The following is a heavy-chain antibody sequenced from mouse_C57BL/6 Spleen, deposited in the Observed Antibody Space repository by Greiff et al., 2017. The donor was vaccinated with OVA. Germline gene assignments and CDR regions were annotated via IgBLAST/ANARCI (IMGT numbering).Heavy chain of an antibody. V-gene: IGHV3-6*01. D-gene: IGHD2-4*01. J-gene: IGHJ2*01. CDR1: GYSITSGYY. Sequence: EVKLEESGPGLVKPSQSLSLTCSVTGYSITSGYYWNWIRQFPGNKLEWMGYISYDGSNNYNPSLKNRISITRDTSKNQFFLKLNSVTTEDTATYYCANYDYEHWGQGTTLTVSS. CDR2: ISYDGSN. CDR3: ANYDYEH.